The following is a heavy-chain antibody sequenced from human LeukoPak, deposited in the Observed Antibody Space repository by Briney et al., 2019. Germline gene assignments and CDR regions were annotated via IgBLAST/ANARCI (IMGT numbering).Heavy chain of an antibody. CDR2: IGSSSSPI. CDR1: GFTFGAYS. D-gene: IGHD4-11*01. CDR3: ARDQAYSFDY. J-gene: IGHJ4*02. Sequence: GGSLRLSCAASGFTFGAYSMNWVRQAPEKGLEWVSYIGSSSSPIYYADSVKGRFTISRDNAKNSLYLQMDSLRAEDTAVYYCARDQAYSFDYWGQGTLVTVSS. V-gene: IGHV3-48*01.